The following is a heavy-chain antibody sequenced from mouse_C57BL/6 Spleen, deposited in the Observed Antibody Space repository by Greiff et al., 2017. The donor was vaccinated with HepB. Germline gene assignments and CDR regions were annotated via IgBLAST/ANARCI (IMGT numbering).Heavy chain of an antibody. CDR1: GYTFTNYW. D-gene: IGHD2-1*01. CDR3: ARGNYDYFDS. Sequence: VQLQQSGAELVRPGTSVKMSCKASGYTFTNYWIGWAKQRPGHGLEWIGEIYPGGGYTNYNEKLKGQATLTTDKSSSTAYMQFSSLTSEDSAIYYCARGNYDYFDSWGQGTTLPVSS. J-gene: IGHJ2*01. V-gene: IGHV1-63*01. CDR2: IYPGGGYT.